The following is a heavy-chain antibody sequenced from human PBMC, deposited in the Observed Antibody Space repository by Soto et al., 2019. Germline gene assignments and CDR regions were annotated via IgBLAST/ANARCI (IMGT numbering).Heavy chain of an antibody. CDR1: GGSINSGTYY. CDR3: ARARAARPGYYFDH. Sequence: QVQLQESGPGLVKPSQTLSLTCTVSGGSINSGTYYWTWIIQHPGKGLEWIGNMYSSGSTYYNQYLQSRIIISVDTSRNQFPMKRRSVTAAATYVYYCARARAARPGYYFDHWGQGTLVTVSS. CDR2: MYSSGST. D-gene: IGHD6-6*01. V-gene: IGHV4-31*03. J-gene: IGHJ4*02.